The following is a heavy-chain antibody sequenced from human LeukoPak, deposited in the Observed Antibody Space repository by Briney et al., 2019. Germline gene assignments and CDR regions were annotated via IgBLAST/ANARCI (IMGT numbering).Heavy chain of an antibody. D-gene: IGHD2-2*01. CDR1: GYTFAGYY. CDR3: ARPYCSSTSCYGWFDP. CDR2: INPNSGGT. Sequence: ASVKVSCKASGYTFAGYYMHWVRQAPGQGLEWMGWINPNSGGTNYAQKFQGRVTMTRDTSISTAYMELSRLRSDDTAVYYCARPYCSSTSCYGWFDPWGQGTLVTVSS. J-gene: IGHJ5*02. V-gene: IGHV1-2*02.